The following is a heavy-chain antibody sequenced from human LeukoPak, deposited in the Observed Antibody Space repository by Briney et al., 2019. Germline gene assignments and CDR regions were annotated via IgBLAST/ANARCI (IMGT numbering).Heavy chain of an antibody. CDR3: ARIEDVTRGYNHAYYFDY. J-gene: IGHJ4*02. V-gene: IGHV4-4*02. D-gene: IGHD5-18*01. Sequence: PSETLSLTCAVSGGSISSSNWWSWVRQPPGKGLEWIGEVYHNGNTYYNPSLKSRVTMSIDTSKKQFSLKLRTATAADTAVYYCARIEDVTRGYNHAYYFDYWGQGTLVTVSS. CDR1: GGSISSSNW. CDR2: VYHNGNT.